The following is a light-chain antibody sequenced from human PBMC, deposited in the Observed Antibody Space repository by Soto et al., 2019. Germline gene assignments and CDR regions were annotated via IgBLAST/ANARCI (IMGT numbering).Light chain of an antibody. J-gene: IGKJ1*01. CDR1: QSISSW. V-gene: IGKV1-5*03. CDR2: KAS. CDR3: QQYNSYSPRT. Sequence: DIQMTQSPSSLSASVGDRVTITCRASQSISSWLAWYQQKPGKAPKLLIYKASSLESGVPSRFSGSGSGTEFTLTISSLQPDDFATYYCQQYNSYSPRTFGQGTKGDIK.